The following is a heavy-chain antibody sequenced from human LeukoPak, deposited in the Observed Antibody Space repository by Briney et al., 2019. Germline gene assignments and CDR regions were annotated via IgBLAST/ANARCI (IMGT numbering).Heavy chain of an antibody. Sequence: GGSLRLSCEASGFTFISYEMNWVRQAPGKGLEWVSYISSRGSTTYYADSVKGRFTISRDNAKNSLYLQMNSLRAEDTAVYYCARSHEYYYYMDVWGKGTTVTVSS. V-gene: IGHV3-48*03. J-gene: IGHJ6*03. CDR1: GFTFISYE. CDR2: ISSRGSTT. CDR3: ARSHEYYYYMDV.